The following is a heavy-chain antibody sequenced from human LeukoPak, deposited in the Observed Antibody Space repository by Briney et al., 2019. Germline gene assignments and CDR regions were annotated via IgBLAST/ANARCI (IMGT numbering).Heavy chain of an antibody. J-gene: IGHJ4*02. CDR1: GFTFSSYA. CDR3: AKGRDVYSYFDY. CDR2: ISDSGGST. V-gene: IGHV3-23*01. Sequence: PGGSLRLSCAASGFTFSSYAMSWVRQAPGKGLEWVSAISDSGGSTYYADSVKGRFTISRDNSKNTLYLQMNSLRAEDTAVYYCAKGRDVYSYFDYWGQGTLVTVSS. D-gene: IGHD5-24*01.